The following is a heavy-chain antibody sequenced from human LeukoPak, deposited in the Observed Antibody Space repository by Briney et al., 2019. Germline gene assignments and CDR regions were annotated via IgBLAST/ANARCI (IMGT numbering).Heavy chain of an antibody. J-gene: IGHJ3*02. CDR1: GYTLTELS. D-gene: IGHD1-26*01. Sequence: ASVKVSCKVSGYTLTELSMHWVRQAPGKGLEWMGGFDPEDGETIYAQKFQGRVTMTEDTSTDTAYMELSSLRSEDTAVYYCATSPSGTGAFDIWGQGTMVTVSS. CDR2: FDPEDGET. CDR3: ATSPSGTGAFDI. V-gene: IGHV1-24*01.